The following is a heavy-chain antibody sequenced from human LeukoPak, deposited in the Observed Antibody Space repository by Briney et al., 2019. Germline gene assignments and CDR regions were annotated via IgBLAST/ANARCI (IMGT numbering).Heavy chain of an antibody. V-gene: IGHV3-30*02. J-gene: IGHJ6*03. Sequence: PGGSLRLSCAASGFTFNNYGIHWVRQAPGKGLEWVAFIRYDGNNKYYADFVKGRFTISRDNSKNTLYLQMNSLRDEDTAVYYRARDRHTAMVYYYYYMDVWGTGTTVTVSS. CDR1: GFTFNNYG. D-gene: IGHD5-18*01. CDR3: ARDRHTAMVYYYYYMDV. CDR2: IRYDGNNK.